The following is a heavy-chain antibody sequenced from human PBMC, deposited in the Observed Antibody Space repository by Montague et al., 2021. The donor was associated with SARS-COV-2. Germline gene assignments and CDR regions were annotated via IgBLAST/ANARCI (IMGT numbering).Heavy chain of an antibody. J-gene: IGHJ6*03. Sequence: SETLSLTCTVSGGSVSSSPYYWGWIRQPSGRGLEWVGSISYSGRTYFXXXLKSRLTISVDSSENQFSLRLSSVTAADTAVYYCASSYYYGSGTYVYNYYMDVWGKGTTVTVSS. CDR3: ASSYYYGSGTYVYNYYMDV. CDR1: GGSVSSSPYY. CDR2: ISYSGRT. V-gene: IGHV4-39*01. D-gene: IGHD3-10*01.